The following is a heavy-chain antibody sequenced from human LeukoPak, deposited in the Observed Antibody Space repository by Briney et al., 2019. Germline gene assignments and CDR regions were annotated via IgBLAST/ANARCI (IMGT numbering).Heavy chain of an antibody. CDR1: GYPFSNFG. V-gene: IGHV1-18*04. D-gene: IGHD5/OR15-5a*01. J-gene: IGHJ4*02. Sequence: GASVKVSCKTSGYPFSNFGLSWVRQAPGQGLEWLGWISAHNENIHYAQNLQDRLTMTTDTSTSTAYMELRNLRSDDTAVYYCARDQTSFLVFPPGYWCQGTLVSVST. CDR2: ISAHNENI. CDR3: ARDQTSFLVFPPGY.